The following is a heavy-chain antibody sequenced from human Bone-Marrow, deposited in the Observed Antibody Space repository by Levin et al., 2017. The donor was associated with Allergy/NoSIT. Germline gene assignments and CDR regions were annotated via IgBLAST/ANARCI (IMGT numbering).Heavy chain of an antibody. D-gene: IGHD6-19*01. V-gene: IGHV3-11*01. CDR3: ATEISTAWHH. CDR2: ISNSGNTI. CDR1: GSPFRDQY. J-gene: IGHJ4*02. Sequence: GESLKISCAVSGSPFRDQYLGWIRQAPGKGLEWISFISNSGNTIHYADSVRGRFTISRDNAKNSLFLHLNNLTAQDTAVYYCATEISTAWHHWGQGTLVTVSS.